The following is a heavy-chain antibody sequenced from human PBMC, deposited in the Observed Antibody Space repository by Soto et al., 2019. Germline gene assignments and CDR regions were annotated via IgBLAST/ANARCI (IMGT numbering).Heavy chain of an antibody. CDR3: ASSKSSSRYNWFDP. D-gene: IGHD6-13*01. CDR2: IIPIFGTA. V-gene: IGHV1-69*13. J-gene: IGHJ5*02. Sequence: GASVKVSCKASGGTFSSYAISWVRQAPGQGLEWMGGIIPIFGTANYAQKFQGRVTITADESTSTAYMELSSLRSEDTAVYYCASSKSSSRYNWFDPWGPGTLVTVSS. CDR1: GGTFSSYA.